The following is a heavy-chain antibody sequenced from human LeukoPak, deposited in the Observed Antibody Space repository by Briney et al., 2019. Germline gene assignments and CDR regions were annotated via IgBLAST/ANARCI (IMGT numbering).Heavy chain of an antibody. J-gene: IGHJ4*02. D-gene: IGHD2-2*01. CDR1: GGSLSNYY. V-gene: IGHV4-34*01. CDR3: ARDIGYCSSTSCYAGYFDY. Sequence: SETLSLTCTVSGGSLSNYYWNWIRQPPGKGLEWIGEINHSGSTNYNPSLKSRVTISVDTSKDQFSLKLSSVTAADTAVYYCARDIGYCSSTSCYAGYFDYWGQGTLVTVSS. CDR2: INHSGST.